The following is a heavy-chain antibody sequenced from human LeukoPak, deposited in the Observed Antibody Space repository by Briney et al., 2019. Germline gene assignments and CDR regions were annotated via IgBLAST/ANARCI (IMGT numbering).Heavy chain of an antibody. J-gene: IGHJ6*03. V-gene: IGHV1-18*01. CDR1: GYTFTSYG. CDR3: AREYDFWSGHLYYYYMDV. D-gene: IGHD3-3*01. Sequence: APVKVSCKASGYTFTSYGISWVRQAPGQGLEWMGWISAYNGNTNYAQKLQGRVTMTTDTSTSTAYMELRSLRSDDTAVYYCAREYDFWSGHLYYYYMDVWGKGTTVTVSS. CDR2: ISAYNGNT.